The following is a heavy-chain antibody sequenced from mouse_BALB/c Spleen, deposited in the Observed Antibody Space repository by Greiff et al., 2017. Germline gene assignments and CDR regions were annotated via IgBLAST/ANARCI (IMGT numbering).Heavy chain of an antibody. CDR1: GFSLTGYG. CDR3: ARDLYYGEGMDV. J-gene: IGHJ1*01. CDR2: IWGDGST. V-gene: IGHV2-6-7*01. Sequence: VKLVESGPGLVAPSQSLSITCTASGFSLTGYGVNWVRQPPGKGLEWLGMIWGDGSTDYNSALNSRLSISKDNSKSQVFFKMSSLQTDDTARYYCARDLYYGEGMDVWGAGTTVTVSS. D-gene: IGHD2-13*01.